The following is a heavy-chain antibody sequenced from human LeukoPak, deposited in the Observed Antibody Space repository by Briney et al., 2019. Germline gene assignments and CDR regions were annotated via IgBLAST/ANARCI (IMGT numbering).Heavy chain of an antibody. CDR2: ISADSSVI. Sequence: GGSLRLSCAASGFIFSNHYMTWIRQAPGKGLEWVSYISADSSVISYGDSVQGRYTISRDNAKNSLYLQMDSLRAEDTAVYYCAAVSYLAFDIWGQGTMVTVSS. V-gene: IGHV3-11*04. CDR1: GFIFSNHY. D-gene: IGHD2-21*01. CDR3: AAVSYLAFDI. J-gene: IGHJ3*02.